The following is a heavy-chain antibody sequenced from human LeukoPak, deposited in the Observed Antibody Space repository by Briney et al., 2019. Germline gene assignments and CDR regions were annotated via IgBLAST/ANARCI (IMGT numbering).Heavy chain of an antibody. CDR2: MNPNSGNT. V-gene: IGHV1-8*02. J-gene: IGHJ1*01. CDR3: ARISSPRAKSIAAAED. CDR1: GYTFTGYY. D-gene: IGHD6-13*01. Sequence: ASVKVSCKASGYTFTGYYMHWVRQAPGQGLEWMGWMNPNSGNTGYAQKFQGRVTMTRNTSISTAYMELSSLRSEDTAVYYCARISSPRAKSIAAAEDWGQGTLVTVSS.